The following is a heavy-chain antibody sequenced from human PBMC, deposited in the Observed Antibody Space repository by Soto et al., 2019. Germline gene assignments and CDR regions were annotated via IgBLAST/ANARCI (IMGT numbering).Heavy chain of an antibody. Sequence: QVQLQESGPGLVKPSETLSLTCTVSGASMSDYHGSWIRQSPGKGLEHIGYLHSSGFAEYNPSLKILVIISMDTYKNQFSLRLISLTSADTAIYYCASSGHTFLGAVWGQGSLDNVSS. CDR2: LHSSGFA. D-gene: IGHD1-26*01. J-gene: IGHJ4*02. CDR1: GASMSDYH. CDR3: ASSGHTFLGAV. V-gene: IGHV4-59*01.